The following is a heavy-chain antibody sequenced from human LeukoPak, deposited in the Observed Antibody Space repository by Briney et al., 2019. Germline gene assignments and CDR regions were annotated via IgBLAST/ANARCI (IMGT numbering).Heavy chain of an antibody. V-gene: IGHV3-21*01. J-gene: IGHJ4*02. CDR3: ARGDISVTKHFDY. D-gene: IGHD1-7*01. CDR1: GFDFNSYS. Sequence: GGSLRLSCAASGFDFNSYSMTWVRQAPGKGLEWVSIISSTSDYIFDADSVKGRFTISRDNAKNSLFLQMNSLRAEDTAVYYCARGDISVTKHFDYWGQGSLVTVSS. CDR2: ISSTSDYI.